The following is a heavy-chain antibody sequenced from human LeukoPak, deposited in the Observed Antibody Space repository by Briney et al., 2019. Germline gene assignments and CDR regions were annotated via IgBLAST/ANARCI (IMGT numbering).Heavy chain of an antibody. J-gene: IGHJ4*02. V-gene: IGHV3-23*01. D-gene: IGHD3-9*01. CDR1: GLSFSNYA. CDR3: ARQPFLTGLLDY. Sequence: GGSLRLSCAASGLSFSNYAMYWVRQAPGKGLEWVSAIGGSGGNIFYTDSVKGRFTISRDNSKNTLYLHMNSLRAEDTAVYYCARQPFLTGLLDYWGQGTLVTVSS. CDR2: IGGSGGNI.